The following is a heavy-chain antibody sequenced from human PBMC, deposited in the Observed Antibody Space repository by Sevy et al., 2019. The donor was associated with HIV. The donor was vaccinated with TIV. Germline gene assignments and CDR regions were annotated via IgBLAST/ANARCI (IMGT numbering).Heavy chain of an antibody. J-gene: IGHJ6*02. Sequence: SVKVSCKASGGTFSSYAISWVRQAPGQGLEWMGGIIPIFGTANYAQKFQGRVTITADESTSTANMELSSLRSEDTAVYYCARMRYDYYDSSGYPFYYYYGMDVWGQGTTVTVSS. D-gene: IGHD3-22*01. CDR3: ARMRYDYYDSSGYPFYYYYGMDV. CDR1: GGTFSSYA. CDR2: IIPIFGTA. V-gene: IGHV1-69*13.